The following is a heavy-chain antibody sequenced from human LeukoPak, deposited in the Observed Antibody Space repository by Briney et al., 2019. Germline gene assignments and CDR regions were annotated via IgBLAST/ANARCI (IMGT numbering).Heavy chain of an antibody. Sequence: GGALRLSCSVSGFTFSSYAMHWVRQALGKGLEYVSAISSSGGSTYYADLVKGRFTISRDNSKNTLYLQMSSLRPEDTAVYFCVKERSGGFFDYWGQGTLVTVSS. CDR3: VKERSGGFFDY. CDR2: ISSSGGST. D-gene: IGHD1-26*01. J-gene: IGHJ4*02. V-gene: IGHV3-64D*09. CDR1: GFTFSSYA.